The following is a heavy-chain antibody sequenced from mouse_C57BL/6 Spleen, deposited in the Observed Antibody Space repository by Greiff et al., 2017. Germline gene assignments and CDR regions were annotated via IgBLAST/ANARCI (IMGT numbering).Heavy chain of an antibody. CDR1: GYTFTDYN. CDR2: INPNNGGT. V-gene: IGHV1-22*01. D-gene: IGHD1-1*01. J-gene: IGHJ2*01. CDR3: ARNPFYYYGSSPYYFDY. Sequence: VQLQQSGPELVKPGASVKMSCKASGYTFTDYNMHWVKQSHGKSLEWIGYINPNNGGTSYNQKFKGKATLTVNKSSSTAYMELRSLTSEDSAVYYCARNPFYYYGSSPYYFDYWGQGTTLTVSS.